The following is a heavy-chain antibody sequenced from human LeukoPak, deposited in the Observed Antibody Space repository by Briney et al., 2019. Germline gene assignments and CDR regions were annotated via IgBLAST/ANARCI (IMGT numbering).Heavy chain of an antibody. Sequence: SETLSLTCAVYGGSFSGYSWSWIRQPPGKGLEWIGEINRSGSTNYNPSLKSRVTISVDTSKKQFSLKLSSVTAADTAVYYCARGRLLMWFDPWGQGTLVTVSS. D-gene: IGHD3-16*01. CDR2: INRSGST. CDR3: ARGRLLMWFDP. CDR1: GGSFSGYS. V-gene: IGHV4-34*01. J-gene: IGHJ5*02.